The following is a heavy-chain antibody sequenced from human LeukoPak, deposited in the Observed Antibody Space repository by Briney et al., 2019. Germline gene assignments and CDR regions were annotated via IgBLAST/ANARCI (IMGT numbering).Heavy chain of an antibody. J-gene: IGHJ4*02. D-gene: IGHD2-2*01. CDR3: ARGLPATLLDY. V-gene: IGHV3-11*01. CDR2: ISNSGKTI. Sequence: GGSLRLSCAASGFTFSDYFMSWIRQAPGKGLEWVSYISNSGKTIYYADSVKGRFTISRDNAKNSLYLQMNSLRVEDTAVYYCARGLPATLLDYWGQGTLVTASS. CDR1: GFTFSDYF.